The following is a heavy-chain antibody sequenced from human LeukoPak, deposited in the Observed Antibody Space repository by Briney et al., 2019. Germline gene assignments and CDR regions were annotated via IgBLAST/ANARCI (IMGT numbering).Heavy chain of an antibody. CDR2: ISSSGSTI. CDR1: GFTFSDYY. J-gene: IGHJ4*02. CDR3: AKHLWRDLLWFGEGYYFGY. D-gene: IGHD3-10*01. V-gene: IGHV3-11*01. Sequence: GGSLRLSCAASGFTFSDYYMSWIRQAPGKGLEWVSYISSSGSTIYYADSVKGRFTISRDNAKNSLYLQMNSLRAEDTAVYYCAKHLWRDLLWFGEGYYFGYWGQGTLVTVSS.